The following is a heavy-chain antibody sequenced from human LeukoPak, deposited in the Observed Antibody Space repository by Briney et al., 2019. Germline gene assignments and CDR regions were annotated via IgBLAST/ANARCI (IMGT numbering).Heavy chain of an antibody. CDR3: ATAQIYCGGNSCYDAFFDY. Sequence: SVKVSCKASRDTFNRYAITWVRQAPGQGLEWMGGILPILGTVNYAQKFQGRVTITTEASTRTAYMELSSLSSDDTAVYYCATAQIYCGGNSCYDAFFDYWGQGTRVTVSS. D-gene: IGHD2-21*01. CDR1: RDTFNRYA. CDR2: ILPILGTV. V-gene: IGHV1-69*05. J-gene: IGHJ4*02.